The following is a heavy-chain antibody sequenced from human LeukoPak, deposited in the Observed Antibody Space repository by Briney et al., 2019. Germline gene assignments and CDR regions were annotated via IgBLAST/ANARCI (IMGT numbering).Heavy chain of an antibody. V-gene: IGHV3-11*04. CDR2: ITSSGDDI. Sequence: PGGSLRLSCAASGFTFSDYYMSWIRQAPGKGLEWVAYITSSGDDIYYADSVKGRFTISGDNAKNSLYLQMNSLRAEDTAVYYCARGRVGATTGFDYWGQGTLVTVSS. J-gene: IGHJ4*02. CDR3: ARGRVGATTGFDY. D-gene: IGHD1-26*01. CDR1: GFTFSDYY.